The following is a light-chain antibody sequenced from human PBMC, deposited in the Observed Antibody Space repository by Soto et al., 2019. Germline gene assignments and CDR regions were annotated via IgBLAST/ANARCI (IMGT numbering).Light chain of an antibody. CDR1: QGISSY. V-gene: IGKV1-8*01. Sequence: AIRMTQSPCSLSASTEDRVTITCRASQGISSYLAWYQQKPGKAPKLLIYAASTLQSGVPSRFSGSGSGTDFTLTISCLQSEDFAPYYCQQYYSYPYTLGQGTKLEIK. CDR2: AAS. CDR3: QQYYSYPYT. J-gene: IGKJ2*01.